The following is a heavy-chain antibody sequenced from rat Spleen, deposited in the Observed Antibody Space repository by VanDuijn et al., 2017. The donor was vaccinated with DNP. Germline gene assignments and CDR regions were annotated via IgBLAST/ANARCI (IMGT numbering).Heavy chain of an antibody. Sequence: EIQLQESGPGLVKPSQSLSLTCSVTGYTITSGYDWNWIRMFPGNKMEWIGYITRSGRTRYNPSFKSRISITRDTSNNQFFLQLSSVTTEDTATYYCASWNIGTSTLDYGGQGVMVTVSS. V-gene: IGHV3-4*01. CDR1: GYTITSGY. CDR2: ITRSGRT. CDR3: ASWNIGTSTLDY. D-gene: IGHD1-5*01. J-gene: IGHJ2*01.